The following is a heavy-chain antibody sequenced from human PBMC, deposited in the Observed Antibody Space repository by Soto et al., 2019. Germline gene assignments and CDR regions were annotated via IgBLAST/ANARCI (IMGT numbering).Heavy chain of an antibody. CDR3: AREVSVYDYVWGTSLIFYYYGMDV. CDR1: GFTFSSYW. CDR2: IKQDGSEK. V-gene: IGHV3-7*01. J-gene: IGHJ6*02. Sequence: PGGSLRLSCAASGFTFSSYWMSWVRQAPGKGLEWVANIKQDGSEKYYVDSVKGRFTISRDNAKNSLYLQMNSLRAEDTAVYYCAREVSVYDYVWGTSLIFYYYGMDVWGQGTTVTVSS. D-gene: IGHD3-16*01.